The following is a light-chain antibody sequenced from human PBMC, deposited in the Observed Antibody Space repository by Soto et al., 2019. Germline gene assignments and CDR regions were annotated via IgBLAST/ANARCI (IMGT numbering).Light chain of an antibody. CDR1: QSLSSRS. CDR3: QQYGSSGT. CDR2: GAS. Sequence: EIVLTQSPDTLSLSPGDRATLSCRASQSLSSRSLAWYQQIPGQAPRLLIYGASSRAGGIPDRFSGSGSGTDFTLTINKLEPEDFAVYCCQQYGSSGTFGQGTKVDIK. J-gene: IGKJ1*01. V-gene: IGKV3-20*01.